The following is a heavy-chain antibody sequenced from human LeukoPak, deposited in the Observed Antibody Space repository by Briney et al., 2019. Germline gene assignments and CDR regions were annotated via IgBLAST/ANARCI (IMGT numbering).Heavy chain of an antibody. D-gene: IGHD5-18*01. Sequence: GGSLRLSCAASEFTFSSYDMHWVRQATGKGLEWVSAIGTAGDTYYPGSVKGRFTISRENAKNSLYLQMNSLRAGDTAVYYCARGSYSYGNDYWGQGTLVTVSS. CDR1: EFTFSSYD. CDR3: ARGSYSYGNDY. J-gene: IGHJ4*02. V-gene: IGHV3-13*04. CDR2: IGTAGDT.